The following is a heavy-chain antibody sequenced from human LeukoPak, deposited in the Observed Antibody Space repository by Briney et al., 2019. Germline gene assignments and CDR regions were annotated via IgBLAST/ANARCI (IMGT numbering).Heavy chain of an antibody. CDR1: GGSVSSGSYY. Sequence: SETLSLTCTVSGGSVSSGSYYWGWIRQPPGKGLEWIGYIYYSGSTNYNPTLKSRVTISVDTSKNQFSLKLSSVTAADTAVYYCAREGGSSSWFNWFDPWGQGTLVTVSS. CDR3: AREGGSSSWFNWFDP. D-gene: IGHD6-13*01. J-gene: IGHJ5*02. V-gene: IGHV4-61*01. CDR2: IYYSGST.